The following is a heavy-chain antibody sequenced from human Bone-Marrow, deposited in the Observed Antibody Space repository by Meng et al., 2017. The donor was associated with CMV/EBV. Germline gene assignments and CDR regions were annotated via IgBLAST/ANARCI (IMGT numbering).Heavy chain of an antibody. CDR2: ISSSSSYI. J-gene: IGHJ4*02. D-gene: IGHD6-6*01. V-gene: IGHV3-21*01. CDR3: ARAYSSSSSLGR. CDR1: GFTFSSYS. Sequence: GESLKISCAASGFTFSSYSMNWVRQAPGKGLEWASSISSSSSYIYYADSVKGRFTISRDNAKNSLYLQMNSLRAEDTAVYYCARAYSSSSSLGRWGQGTLVTVSS.